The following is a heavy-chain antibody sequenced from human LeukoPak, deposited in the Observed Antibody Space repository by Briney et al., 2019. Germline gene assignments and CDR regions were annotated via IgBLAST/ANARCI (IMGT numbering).Heavy chain of an antibody. Sequence: GESLKISCKGSGYTFTNYWIGWVRQMPGKGLEWMGIIYPGDSSTVYSPSFQGQVTISADKSISTAYLLWSNLRASDTAMYYCVRSPSDGYTYGVDDTWGQGTMVTVSS. J-gene: IGHJ3*02. CDR2: IYPGDSST. V-gene: IGHV5-51*01. CDR1: GYTFTNYW. D-gene: IGHD5-24*01. CDR3: VRSPSDGYTYGVDDT.